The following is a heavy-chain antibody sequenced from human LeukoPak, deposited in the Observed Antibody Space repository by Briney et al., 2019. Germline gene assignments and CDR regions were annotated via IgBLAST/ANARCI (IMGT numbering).Heavy chain of an antibody. D-gene: IGHD3-10*01. CDR1: GGSISSYY. CDR3: ARLQPREFPYYFDY. J-gene: IGHJ4*02. Sequence: SSETLSLTCTVSGGSISSYYWSWIRQPPGKRLEWIGHIYYSGSTNYNPSLKSRVTISVDTSKNQFSLKLSSVTAADTAVYYCARLQPREFPYYFDYRGQGTLVTVSS. CDR2: IYYSGST. V-gene: IGHV4-59*08.